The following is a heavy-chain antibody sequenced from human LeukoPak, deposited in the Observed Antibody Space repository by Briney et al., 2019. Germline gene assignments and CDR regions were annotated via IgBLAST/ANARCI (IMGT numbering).Heavy chain of an antibody. J-gene: IGHJ4*02. CDR3: ARGPSGYHNT. CDR1: GFTFSSYW. Sequence: QPGGSLRLSCAVSGFTFSSYWMSWVRQAPGKGLEWVANIKQDGSEKYYVDSVKGRFTISRDNAKNSLYLQMNSLRAEDTAVYYCARGPSGYHNTGGQGTLVTVSS. CDR2: IKQDGSEK. V-gene: IGHV3-7*01. D-gene: IGHD5-12*01.